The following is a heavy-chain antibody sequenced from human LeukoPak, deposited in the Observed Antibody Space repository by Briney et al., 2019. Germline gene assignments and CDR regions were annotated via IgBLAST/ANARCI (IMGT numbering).Heavy chain of an antibody. CDR3: ARHGDSGSYYEGYYFDY. CDR1: GFTSSSYW. V-gene: IGHV3-7*01. CDR2: IKQDGSEK. D-gene: IGHD1-26*01. Sequence: HPGESLRLSCAASGFTSSSYWMSWVRQAPGKGLEWVANIKQDGSEKYYVASVKGRSTIFRDNAKNSLELQMTSLRAEDTAVYCCARHGDSGSYYEGYYFDYWGQGTLVTVSS. J-gene: IGHJ4*02.